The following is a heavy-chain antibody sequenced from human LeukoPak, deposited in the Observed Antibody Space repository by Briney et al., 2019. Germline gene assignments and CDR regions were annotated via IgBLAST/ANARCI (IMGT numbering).Heavy chain of an antibody. CDR1: GGSISSGGYY. J-gene: IGHJ4*02. CDR3: ARDDLVRGVPFDY. CDR2: IYYSGST. V-gene: IGHV4-31*03. Sequence: SETLSLTCTVSGGSISSGGYYWRWIRQHPGKGLEWIGYIYYSGSTYYNPSLKSRVTISVDTSKNQFSLKLSSVTAADTAVYYCARDDLVRGVPFDYWGQGTLVTVSS. D-gene: IGHD3-10*01.